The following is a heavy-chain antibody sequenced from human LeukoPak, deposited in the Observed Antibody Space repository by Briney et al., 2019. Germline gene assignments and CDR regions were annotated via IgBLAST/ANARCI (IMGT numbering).Heavy chain of an antibody. CDR3: ATRSTLWFGESFDY. CDR1: GYTFTGYY. Sequence: ASVKVSCKASGYTFTGYYMHWVRQAPGQGLEWMGWINPNSGGTNYAQKFQGRVTMTRDTSISTAYMELSRLRSDDTDVYYCATRSTLWFGESFDYWGQGTLVTVSS. CDR2: INPNSGGT. V-gene: IGHV1-2*02. J-gene: IGHJ4*02. D-gene: IGHD3-10*01.